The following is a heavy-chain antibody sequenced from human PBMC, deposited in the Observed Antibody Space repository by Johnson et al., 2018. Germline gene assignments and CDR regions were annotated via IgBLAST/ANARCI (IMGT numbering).Heavy chain of an antibody. CDR2: ISYDGSNK. D-gene: IGHD3-10*01. V-gene: IGHV3-30*18. CDR3: AKDMPDPRITMVRGAPRLHYYYYYGMDV. J-gene: IGHJ6*02. CDR1: GFTFSSYG. Sequence: QVQLQESGGGVVQPGRSLRLSCAASGFTFSSYGMHWVRQAPGKGLEWVAVISYDGSNKYYADSVKGRFTISRDNSKNTLYLQMESLRAEDTAVYYCAKDMPDPRITMVRGAPRLHYYYYYGMDVWGQGTTVTVSS.